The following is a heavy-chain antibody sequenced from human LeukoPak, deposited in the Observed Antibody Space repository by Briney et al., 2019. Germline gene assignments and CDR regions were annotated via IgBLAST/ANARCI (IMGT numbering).Heavy chain of an antibody. CDR1: GGSISSYY. Sequence: PSETLSLTCTVSGGSISSYYWSWIRQPPGKGLEWIGYIYYSGSTNYNPSLKSRVTISVDTSKNQFSLKLSSVTAADTAVYYCARHRRLTHYFDYWGQGTLVTVSS. CDR3: ARHRRLTHYFDY. J-gene: IGHJ4*02. CDR2: IYYSGST. V-gene: IGHV4-59*08.